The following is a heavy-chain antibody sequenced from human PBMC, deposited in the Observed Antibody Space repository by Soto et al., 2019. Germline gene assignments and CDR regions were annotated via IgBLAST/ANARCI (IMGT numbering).Heavy chain of an antibody. V-gene: IGHV3-23*01. D-gene: IGHD3-16*01. CDR2: VSGSGGGT. CDR1: GFTFSNYA. Sequence: EVQLLESGGGLVQPGGSLRLSCAASGFTFSNYAMSWVRQAPGKGLEWVSGVSGSGGGTYYADSVRGRFTISRDNSKNTLFLQMNSLRAEDTALYDCAQDRLKPTTKGVDVWGQGTTVTVSS. J-gene: IGHJ6*02. CDR3: AQDRLKPTTKGVDV.